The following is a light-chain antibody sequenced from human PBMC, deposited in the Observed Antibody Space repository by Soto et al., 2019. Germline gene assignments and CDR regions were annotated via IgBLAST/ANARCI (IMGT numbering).Light chain of an antibody. Sequence: DIQMTQSPSSLSASVGDRVTITCQASQDISNYLNWYQQKPGKAPKLLIYDASNLETGVPSRFSGSGSGTDFTITISSLQPEDIATYYCQQPGAFGPGTKVDIK. J-gene: IGKJ3*01. V-gene: IGKV1-33*01. CDR1: QDISNY. CDR2: DAS. CDR3: QQPGA.